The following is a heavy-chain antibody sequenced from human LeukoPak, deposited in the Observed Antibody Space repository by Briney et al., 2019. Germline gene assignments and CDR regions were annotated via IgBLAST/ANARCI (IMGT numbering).Heavy chain of an antibody. CDR2: ISYDGSNK. V-gene: IGHV3-30-3*01. D-gene: IGHD2-15*01. CDR3: AREGVVVAASSPLVSSYYGMDV. J-gene: IGHJ6*02. Sequence: GRSLRLSCAASGFTFSSYAMHWFRQAPGKGLEWVAVISYDGSNKYYADSVKGRFTISRDNSKNTLYLQMNSLRAEDTAVYYCAREGVVVAASSPLVSSYYGMDVWGQGTTVTVSS. CDR1: GFTFSSYA.